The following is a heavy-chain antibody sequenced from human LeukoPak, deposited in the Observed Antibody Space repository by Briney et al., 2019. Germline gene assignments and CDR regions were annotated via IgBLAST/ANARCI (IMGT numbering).Heavy chain of an antibody. CDR1: GYTFTGYY. D-gene: IGHD3-9*01. CDR2: INTDSGDT. J-gene: IGHJ4*02. V-gene: IGHV1-2*02. CDR3: ARSPHILTGENFDY. Sequence: ASVKVSCKTSGYTFTGYYLHWVRQAPGQGLEWMGWINTDSGDTNYAQKFQARVSMTKDASISTAYMQLSRLRSADTAVYYCARSPHILTGENFDYWGQGTLLTVSS.